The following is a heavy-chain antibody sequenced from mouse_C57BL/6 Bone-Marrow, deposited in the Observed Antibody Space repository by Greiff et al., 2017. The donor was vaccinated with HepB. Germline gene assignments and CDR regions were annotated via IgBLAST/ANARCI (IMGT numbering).Heavy chain of an antibody. CDR2: ISYDGSN. D-gene: IGHD2-4*01. CDR1: GYSITSGYY. V-gene: IGHV3-6*01. J-gene: IGHJ3*01. Sequence: EVQRVESGPGLVKPSQSLSLTCSVTGYSITSGYYWNWIRQFPGNKLEWMGYISYDGSNNYNPSLKNRISITRDTSKNQFFLKLNSVTTEDTATYYCASQGYDYDWFAYWGQGTLVTVSA. CDR3: ASQGYDYDWFAY.